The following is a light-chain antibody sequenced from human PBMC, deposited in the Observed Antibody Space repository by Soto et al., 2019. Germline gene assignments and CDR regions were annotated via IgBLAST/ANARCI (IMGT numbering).Light chain of an antibody. CDR1: QSVSSSY. CDR3: QQYGSSPLT. CDR2: GTS. J-gene: IGKJ4*01. Sequence: EIVLTQSPGTLSLSPGERATLSCRASQSVSSSYLACYQQKPGQAPRLLISGTSSRATGIPDRFSGGGSGTDFTLTISRLEPEDFAVYFCQQYGSSPLTFGGGTKVEIK. V-gene: IGKV3-20*01.